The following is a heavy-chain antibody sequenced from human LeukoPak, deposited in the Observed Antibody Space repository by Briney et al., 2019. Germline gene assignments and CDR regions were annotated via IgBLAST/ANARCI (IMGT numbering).Heavy chain of an antibody. Sequence: PSETLSLTCSVSGGSISSGGYYWSWIRQHPRKGLEWIGYIYYTGNTFYNPSLKSRVTISVDTSENQISLKLNSVTAADTAVYYCASSEVTTTPPPYGMDVWGQGTTVIVSS. CDR2: IYYTGNT. CDR1: GGSISSGGYY. J-gene: IGHJ6*02. D-gene: IGHD3-3*01. CDR3: ASSEVTTTPPPYGMDV. V-gene: IGHV4-31*02.